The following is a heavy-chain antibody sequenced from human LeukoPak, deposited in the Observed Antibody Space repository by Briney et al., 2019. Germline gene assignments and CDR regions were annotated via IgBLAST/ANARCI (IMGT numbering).Heavy chain of an antibody. V-gene: IGHV3-23*01. D-gene: IGHD1-26*01. CDR1: GFTFSSYA. J-gene: IGHJ6*03. Sequence: GGSLRLSCAASGFTFSSYAMSWVRQAPGKGLEWVSAISGSGGSTYYADSVKGRFTISRDNSKNTLYLQMNSLRAEDTAVYYGAKGATYEYYYYYMDVWGKGTTVTVSS. CDR3: AKGATYEYYYYYMDV. CDR2: ISGSGGST.